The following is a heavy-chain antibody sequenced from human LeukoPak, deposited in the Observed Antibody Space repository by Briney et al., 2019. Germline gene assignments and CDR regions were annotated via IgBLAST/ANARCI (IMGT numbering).Heavy chain of an antibody. CDR1: GFTFSNAW. D-gene: IGHD3-22*01. Sequence: GGSPRLSCAASGFTFSNAWMSWVRQAPGKGLEWVGRIKSKTDGGTTDYAAPVKGRFTISRDDSKNTLYLQMNSLKTEDTAVYYCTTEIGYYYDSSGSRWGQGTLVTVSS. V-gene: IGHV3-15*01. CDR3: TTEIGYYYDSSGSR. CDR2: IKSKTDGGTT. J-gene: IGHJ4*02.